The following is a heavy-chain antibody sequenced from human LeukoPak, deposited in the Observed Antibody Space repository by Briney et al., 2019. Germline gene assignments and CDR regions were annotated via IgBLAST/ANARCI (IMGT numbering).Heavy chain of an antibody. CDR3: ARGRVIGSGSYYNVVNGLYYYMDV. CDR2: IIPIFGTA. V-gene: IGHV1-69*05. Sequence: SVKVSCKASGGTFSSYAISWVRQAPGQGLEWMGGIIPIFGTANYAQKFQGRVTITTDESTSTAYMELSSLRSEDTAVYYCARGRVIGSGSYYNVVNGLYYYMDVWGKGITVTVSS. CDR1: GGTFSSYA. D-gene: IGHD3-10*01. J-gene: IGHJ6*03.